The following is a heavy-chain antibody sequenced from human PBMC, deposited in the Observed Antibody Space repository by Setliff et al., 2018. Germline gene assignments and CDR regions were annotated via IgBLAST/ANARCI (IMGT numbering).Heavy chain of an antibody. CDR1: GGSISSSSYY. CDR3: ASGTIAARPSYFDY. V-gene: IGHV4-39*01. J-gene: IGHJ4*02. CDR2: TYYSGST. Sequence: PSETLSLTCTVPGGSISSSSYYWGWIRQPPGKGLEWIGSTYYSGSTYYNPSLKSRVTISVDTSKNQFSLKLSSVTAADTAVYYCASGTIAARPSYFDYWGQGTRVTVAS. D-gene: IGHD6-6*01.